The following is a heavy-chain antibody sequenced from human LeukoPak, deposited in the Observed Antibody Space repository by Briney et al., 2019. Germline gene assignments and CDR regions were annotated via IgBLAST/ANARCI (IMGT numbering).Heavy chain of an antibody. Sequence: SETLSLTCTVSGGSISSYYWNWVRQPPGKGLEGIGYIHYSGSTNYNPSLRSRVTISIDMSKNQFSLKLSSVTAADTAVYYCARDPDSSSLDAFDIWGQGTMVTVSS. D-gene: IGHD6-6*01. V-gene: IGHV4-59*12. J-gene: IGHJ3*02. CDR3: ARDPDSSSLDAFDI. CDR1: GGSISSYY. CDR2: IHYSGST.